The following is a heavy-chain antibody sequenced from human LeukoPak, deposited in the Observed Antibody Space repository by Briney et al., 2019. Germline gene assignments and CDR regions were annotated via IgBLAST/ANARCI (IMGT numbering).Heavy chain of an antibody. Sequence: ASVKVSCKASGYTFTSYDINWVRQATGQGLEWMGWMNPNSGNTGYAQKFQGRVTITRNTSISTAYMELSSLRSEDTAVYYCARESFGVVNDWFDPWGQGTLVTVSS. CDR1: GYTFTSYD. CDR2: MNPNSGNT. V-gene: IGHV1-8*03. D-gene: IGHD3-3*01. CDR3: ARESFGVVNDWFDP. J-gene: IGHJ5*02.